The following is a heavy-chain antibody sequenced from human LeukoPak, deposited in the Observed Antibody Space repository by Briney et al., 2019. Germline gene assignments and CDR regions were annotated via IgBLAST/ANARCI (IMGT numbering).Heavy chain of an antibody. CDR1: GFTFSSYS. V-gene: IGHV3-30-3*01. J-gene: IGHJ6*02. D-gene: IGHD3-22*01. CDR2: IAYEGSNK. CDR3: ARAEYDRSGSIYYYYGLDI. Sequence: GRSLRLSCAASGFTFSSYSMHWVRQAPGKGLEWVAVIAYEGSNKYNADSVKGRFTISRDNSKNTLYLQMNSLRREDTAEYYCARAEYDRSGSIYYYYGLDIWGQGTTVTVSS.